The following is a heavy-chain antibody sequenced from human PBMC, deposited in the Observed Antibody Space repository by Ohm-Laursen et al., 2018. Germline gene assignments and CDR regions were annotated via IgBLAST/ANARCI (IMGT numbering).Heavy chain of an antibody. D-gene: IGHD4-17*01. V-gene: IGHV3-33*01. CDR2: IWYDGSNE. CDR1: GFTFISYG. J-gene: IGHJ4*02. Sequence: SLRLSCAASGFTFISYGMHWVRQAPGKGLEWVAVIWYDGSNEYYADSVKGRFTISRDNSKNTLYLQMDSVRAEDTAVYYCARDQHNYGVPYYFDYWGQGTLVTVSS. CDR3: ARDQHNYGVPYYFDY.